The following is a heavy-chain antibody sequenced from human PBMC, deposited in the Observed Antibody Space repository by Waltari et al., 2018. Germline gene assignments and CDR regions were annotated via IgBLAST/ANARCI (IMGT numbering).Heavy chain of an antibody. CDR2: IYQDGTVT. CDR1: GFTFSRFW. CDR3: VRDDDGGMGAV. V-gene: IGHV3-7*01. Sequence: EVQLVESGGGLVQPGGSLRLSCAASGFTFSRFWLSWVRQAPGKGLEWVANIYQDGTVTNYVDSVKGRVTTSRDNARNSLYLQMNSLRVDDTAVYYCVRDDDGGMGAVWGQGTTVTVSS. J-gene: IGHJ6*02. D-gene: IGHD3-16*01.